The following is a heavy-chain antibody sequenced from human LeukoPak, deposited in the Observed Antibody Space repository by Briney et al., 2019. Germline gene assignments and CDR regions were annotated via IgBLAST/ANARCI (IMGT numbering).Heavy chain of an antibody. D-gene: IGHD6-13*01. CDR3: AKGTSSWHEFDS. V-gene: IGHV3-21*04. J-gene: IGHJ4*02. Sequence: GGSLRLSCAASGFTFSSYEMNWVRQAPGKGLEWVSSISSSSSYIYYADSVKGRFTISRDNSKNYLYLQMNSLRAEDTALYYCAKGTSSWHEFDSWGQGTLVTVSS. CDR2: ISSSSSYI. CDR1: GFTFSSYE.